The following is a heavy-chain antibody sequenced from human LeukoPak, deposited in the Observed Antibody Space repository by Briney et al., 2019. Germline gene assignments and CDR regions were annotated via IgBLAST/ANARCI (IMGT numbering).Heavy chain of an antibody. D-gene: IGHD3-16*01. Sequence: SETLSLTCTVSGGSISSYYWSWIRQPPGKGLEWIGYIYYSGSTNYNPSLKSRVTISVDTSKNQFSLKLSSVTAADTAVYYCARSYTPKNYYYGMDVWGQGTTVTVSS. CDR1: GGSISSYY. J-gene: IGHJ6*02. V-gene: IGHV4-59*08. CDR2: IYYSGST. CDR3: ARSYTPKNYYYGMDV.